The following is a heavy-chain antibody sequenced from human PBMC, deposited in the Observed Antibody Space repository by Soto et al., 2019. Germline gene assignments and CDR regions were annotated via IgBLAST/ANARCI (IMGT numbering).Heavy chain of an antibody. J-gene: IGHJ4*02. CDR3: ARVGGSVVPAAIGVDY. D-gene: IGHD2-2*01. CDR1: GYTFTSYG. CDR2: ISAYNGNT. V-gene: IGHV1-18*01. Sequence: QVQLVQSGAEVKKPGASVKVSCKASGYTFTSYGISWVRQAPGQGLEWMGWISAYNGNTNDAQKLQGRVTMTTDTSTSTAYRELRNIESKDTGVYYCARVGGSVVPAAIGVDYWGQGTLVTVSS.